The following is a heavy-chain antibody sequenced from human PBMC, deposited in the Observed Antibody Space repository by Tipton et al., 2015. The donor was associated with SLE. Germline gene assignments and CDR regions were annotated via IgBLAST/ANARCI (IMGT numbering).Heavy chain of an antibody. CDR2: IYHSGRT. D-gene: IGHD1-14*01. Sequence: TLSLTCAVSGFSISSGGYSWSWIRQPPGKGLEWIGYIYHSGRTYYNPSLESRVTMSVDKSMSQFSPKLSSVTPADTAVYFCGREEPGFVDVWGRGTLVTVSS. CDR3: GREEPGFVDV. J-gene: IGHJ2*01. CDR1: GFSISSGGYS. V-gene: IGHV4-30-2*01.